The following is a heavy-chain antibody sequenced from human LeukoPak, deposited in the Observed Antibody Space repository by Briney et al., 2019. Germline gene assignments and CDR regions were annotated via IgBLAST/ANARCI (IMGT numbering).Heavy chain of an antibody. D-gene: IGHD1-26*01. Sequence: SETLSLTCTVSGGSISSYYWGWIRQSPAKGLQWIWWPYHRGSASYNPSLKSRVAISVDTSKNQFSLKLTSVTAADRAVYYCARDRELGYWGQGTLVIVSS. J-gene: IGHJ4*02. CDR2: PYHRGSA. CDR3: ARDRELGY. V-gene: IGHV4-59*01. CDR1: GGSISSYY.